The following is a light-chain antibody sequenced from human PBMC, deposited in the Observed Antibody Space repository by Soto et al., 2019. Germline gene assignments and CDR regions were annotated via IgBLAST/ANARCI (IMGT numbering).Light chain of an antibody. CDR1: SSYVGAYNF. V-gene: IGLV2-14*03. CDR2: DVG. CDR3: SSYTTSSTYL. J-gene: IGLJ1*01. Sequence: QSVLTQPASVSGSPGQSIAISCTGTSSYVGAYNFVSWYQQHPGKAPKLMLYDVGNRPSGVSNRFSGSKSGNTASLTISGLQAEDEADYYCSSYTTSSTYLFGTGTKVTVL.